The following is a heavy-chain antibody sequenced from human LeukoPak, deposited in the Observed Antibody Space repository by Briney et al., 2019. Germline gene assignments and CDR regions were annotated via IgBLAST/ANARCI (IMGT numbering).Heavy chain of an antibody. CDR3: ASEIIFGSFDY. V-gene: IGHV3-48*03. CDR2: ISSSGSTI. Sequence: GGSLRLSCAASGFTFSTYEFNWVRQAPGKGLEWVSYISSSGSTIYYADSVKGRFTISRDNAKNSLYLQMNSLRAEDTAVYYCASEIIFGSFDYWGQGTLVTVSS. CDR1: GFTFSTYE. J-gene: IGHJ4*02. D-gene: IGHD3-3*01.